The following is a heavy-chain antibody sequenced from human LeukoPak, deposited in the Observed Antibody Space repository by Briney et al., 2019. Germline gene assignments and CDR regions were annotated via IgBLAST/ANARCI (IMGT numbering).Heavy chain of an antibody. CDR3: ARHSRGRWYVFDY. J-gene: IGHJ4*02. V-gene: IGHV3-23*01. Sequence: QAGDSLRLPCAASGFTFSSYAMRWVRQPPGKGLEWVSGISGSGGNTYYADSVKGRFTISRDNSNNTLYLQMNSLRAEDTAVYYCARHSRGRWYVFDYWGQGTLVTVSS. CDR1: GFTFSSYA. CDR2: ISGSGGNT. D-gene: IGHD6-13*01.